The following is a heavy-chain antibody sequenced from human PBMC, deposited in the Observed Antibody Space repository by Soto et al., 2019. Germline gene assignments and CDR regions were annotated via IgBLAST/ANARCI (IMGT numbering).Heavy chain of an antibody. CDR2: IIPIFGTA. J-gene: IGHJ3*02. V-gene: IGHV1-69*01. D-gene: IGHD2-21*02. CDR1: GGTFSSYA. CDR3: AADCGGVCYPLSFDI. Sequence: QVQLVQSGAEVKKPGSSVKVSCKASGGTFSSYAISWVRQAPGQGLEWMGGIIPIFGTANYEQKFQGSVTITADESTSTAYMERSRLRSEVTAVYYCAADCGGVCYPLSFDIWGQGTMVTVSS.